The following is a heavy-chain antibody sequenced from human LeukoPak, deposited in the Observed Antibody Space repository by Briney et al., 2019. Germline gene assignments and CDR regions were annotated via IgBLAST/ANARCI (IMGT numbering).Heavy chain of an antibody. Sequence: SETLSLTCAVSSGSISTGIWWSWVRHLPGKGLEWIGEIYHSGSTNYNPSLTSRATISVDKSKGQFSLKVTSVTAADTAIYYCARHLPSSGWPNWFDPWGQGTLVTVSS. V-gene: IGHV4-4*02. D-gene: IGHD6-19*01. CDR2: IYHSGST. CDR1: SGSISTGIW. CDR3: ARHLPSSGWPNWFDP. J-gene: IGHJ5*02.